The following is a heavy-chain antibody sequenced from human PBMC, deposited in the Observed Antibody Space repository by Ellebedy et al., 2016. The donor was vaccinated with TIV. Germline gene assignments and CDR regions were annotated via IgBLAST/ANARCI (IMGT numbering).Heavy chain of an antibody. CDR3: ARDGAVAGTLPPRSDYYYGMDV. CDR1: GGSFSGYS. J-gene: IGHJ6*02. CDR2: INHRETI. Sequence: SETLSLTCSVYGGSFSGYSWSWIRQPPGKGLEWIGEINHRETINYNPSLKSRVTISVDTSKNQFSLKLSSVTAADTAVYYCARDGAVAGTLPPRSDYYYGMDVWGQGTTVTVSS. V-gene: IGHV4-34*01. D-gene: IGHD6-19*01.